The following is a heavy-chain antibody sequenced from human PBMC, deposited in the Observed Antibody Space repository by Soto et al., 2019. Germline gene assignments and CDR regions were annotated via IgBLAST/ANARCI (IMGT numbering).Heavy chain of an antibody. CDR1: GFTFSSYA. CDR3: AKVIVATSDYYYGMYV. V-gene: IGHV3-23*01. J-gene: IGHJ6*02. D-gene: IGHD5-12*01. CDR2: ISGSGGSA. Sequence: GGSLRLSCAASGFTFSSYAMSSVRQAPGKALEWVSAISGSGGSAYYADSVKGRFTISRDNSKNTLYLQMNSLRAEDTAVYYCAKVIVATSDYYYGMYVWGQWNTVTVSS.